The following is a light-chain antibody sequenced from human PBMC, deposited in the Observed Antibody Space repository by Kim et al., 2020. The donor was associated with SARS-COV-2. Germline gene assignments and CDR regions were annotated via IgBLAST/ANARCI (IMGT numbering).Light chain of an antibody. CDR1: QSVNSN. CDR2: DAS. CDR3: QQYGDLPT. V-gene: IGKV3-20*01. Sequence: SLSPGESATLSCRASQSVNSNLAWYQQKVGQAPRLLIYDASRRATGIPDRVSGSGSGTGFTLIINRVEPEDSAVYYCQQYGDLPTFGGGTKVDIK. J-gene: IGKJ4*01.